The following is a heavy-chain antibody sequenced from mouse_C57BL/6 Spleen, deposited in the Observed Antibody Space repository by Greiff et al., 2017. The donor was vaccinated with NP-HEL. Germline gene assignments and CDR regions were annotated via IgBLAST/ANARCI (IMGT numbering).Heavy chain of an antibody. CDR2: ISYDGSN. CDR3: ARGDYGSSSWFAY. Sequence: ESGPGLVKPSQSLSLTCSVTGYSITSGYYWNWIRQFPGNKLEWMGYISYDGSNNYNPSLKNRISITRDTSKNQFFLKLNSVTTEDTATYYCARGDYGSSSWFAYWGQWTLVTVSA. CDR1: GYSITSGYY. V-gene: IGHV3-6*01. D-gene: IGHD1-1*01. J-gene: IGHJ3*01.